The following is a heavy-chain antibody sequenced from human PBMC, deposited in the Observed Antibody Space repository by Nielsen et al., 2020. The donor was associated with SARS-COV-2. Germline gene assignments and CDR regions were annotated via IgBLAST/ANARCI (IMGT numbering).Heavy chain of an antibody. Sequence: GSLRLSCAASGFTFSSYSMNWVRQAPGKGLEWVSSISSSSSYIYYADSVKGRFTISRDNAKNSLYLQMNSLRAEDTAVYYCARTRGYGEEMDAFDIWGQGTMVTVSS. D-gene: IGHD4-17*01. CDR2: ISSSSSYI. J-gene: IGHJ3*02. CDR1: GFTFSSYS. V-gene: IGHV3-21*01. CDR3: ARTRGYGEEMDAFDI.